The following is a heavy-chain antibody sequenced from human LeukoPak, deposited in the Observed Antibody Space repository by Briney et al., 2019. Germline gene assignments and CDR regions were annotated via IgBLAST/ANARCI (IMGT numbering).Heavy chain of an antibody. V-gene: IGHV3-48*03. J-gene: IGHJ6*02. CDR3: ARAGGGYYYYYYGMDV. CDR2: ISSSGSTI. D-gene: IGHD3-16*01. CDR1: GFTFSSYE. Sequence: PGGSLRLSCAASGFTFSSYEMNWVRQAPGKGLELVSYISSSGSTIYYADSVKGRFTISRDNAKNSLYLQMNSLRAEDTAVYYCARAGGGYYYYYYGMDVWGQGTTVTVSS.